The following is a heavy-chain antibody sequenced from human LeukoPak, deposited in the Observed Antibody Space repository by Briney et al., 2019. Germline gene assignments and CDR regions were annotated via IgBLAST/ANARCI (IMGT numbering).Heavy chain of an antibody. CDR1: GASISSHY. V-gene: IGHV4-59*11. CDR3: ATIKHGQIFGYFDF. D-gene: IGHD3-16*01. CDR2: VIDSVRT. Sequence: SETLSLTCTVSGASISSHYRSWLRQPPGKGLEWIGYVIDSVRTKDNPSLHSRLTLSADTSKNEFSLRLSSVTAADTAVYYCATIKHGQIFGYFDFWGQGIKVTVSS. J-gene: IGHJ4*02.